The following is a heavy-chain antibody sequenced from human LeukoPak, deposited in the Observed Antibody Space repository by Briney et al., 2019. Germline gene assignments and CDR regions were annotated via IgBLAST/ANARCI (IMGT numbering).Heavy chain of an antibody. CDR3: ARAVGDLQELDY. CDR2: IYYSGST. D-gene: IGHD3-16*01. CDR1: GGSISSSSYY. J-gene: IGHJ4*02. Sequence: SETLSLTCTVSGGSISSSSYYWGWIRQPPGKGLEWIGSIYYSGSTYYNPSLKSRVTISGDTSKKQFSLKLSSVTAADTAVYYCARAVGDLQELDYWGQGTLVTVSS. V-gene: IGHV4-39*07.